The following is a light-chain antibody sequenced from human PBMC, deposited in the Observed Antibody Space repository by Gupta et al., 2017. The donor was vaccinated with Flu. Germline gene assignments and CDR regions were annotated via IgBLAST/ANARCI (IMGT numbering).Light chain of an antibody. V-gene: IGKV1-12*01. CDR3: QQARDFPRT. Sequence: PSSVYASVGDRVTIRCRANVDIDAWVAWYRQQPGKAPQLLITDANRVQRGVPSRFSGSGSGTDFSLTINGLQAEDFATYFCQQARDFPRTFGQGTRVEI. J-gene: IGKJ2*01. CDR1: VDIDAW. CDR2: DAN.